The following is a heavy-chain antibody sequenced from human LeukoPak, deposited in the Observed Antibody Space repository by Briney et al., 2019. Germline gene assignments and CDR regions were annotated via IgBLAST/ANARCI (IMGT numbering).Heavy chain of an antibody. J-gene: IGHJ4*02. CDR1: GGSISSGSYY. CDR2: FSYSGSP. V-gene: IGHV4-61*10. D-gene: IGHD2-8*01. Sequence: SETLSLTCTVSGGSISSGSYYWSWIRQPAGKGLEWIGYFSYSGSPNYNPSLKSRVTISVDTSKNQFSLKLSSVTAADTAVYYCARGVLVAGGFDYWGQGTLVTVSS. CDR3: ARGVLVAGGFDY.